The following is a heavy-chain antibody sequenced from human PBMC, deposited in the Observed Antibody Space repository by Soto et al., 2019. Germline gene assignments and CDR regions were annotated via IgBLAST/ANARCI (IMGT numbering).Heavy chain of an antibody. CDR1: GYSFTTFW. V-gene: IGHV5-51*01. CDR2: INPGDSDI. CDR3: ARHEQFYYQYYGMDG. J-gene: IGHJ6*02. Sequence: PGASLKISCKGSGYSFTTFWIAWVRQMPGKGLEWVRSIDPGIINPGDSDIKYCPSFEGRVTISADRSINTAYLQWNSLKASDTAIYYCARHEQFYYQYYGMDGWGQGTTVTVSS.